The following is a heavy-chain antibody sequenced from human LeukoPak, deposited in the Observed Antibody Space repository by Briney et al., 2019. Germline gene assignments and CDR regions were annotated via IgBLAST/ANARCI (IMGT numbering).Heavy chain of an antibody. D-gene: IGHD3-22*01. CDR3: ARAPLYYYDSSGYPDAFDI. J-gene: IGHJ3*02. CDR2: IIPIFGTA. CDR1: GGTLSSYA. V-gene: IGHV1-69*01. Sequence: GASVKVSCKASGGTLSSYAITWVRQAPGQGLEWMGGIIPIFGTANYAQKFQGRVTITADESTSTAYMELSSLRSEDTAVYYCARAPLYYYDSSGYPDAFDIWGQGTMVTVSS.